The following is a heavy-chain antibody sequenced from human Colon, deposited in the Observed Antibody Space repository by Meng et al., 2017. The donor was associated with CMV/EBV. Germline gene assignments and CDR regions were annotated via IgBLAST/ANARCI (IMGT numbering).Heavy chain of an antibody. CDR1: GGSISGSSYH. V-gene: IGHV4-39*07. Sequence: SETLSLTCTVSGGSISGSSYHWGWIRQPPGKGLEWIGSIYHSGTTYYSPSLKSRVTISVDTSKNQFSLKLSSVTAADTAVYYCARDYCSSTGCSEIDYWGQGTLVTVSS. D-gene: IGHD2-2*01. CDR3: ARDYCSSTGCSEIDY. J-gene: IGHJ4*02. CDR2: IYHSGTT.